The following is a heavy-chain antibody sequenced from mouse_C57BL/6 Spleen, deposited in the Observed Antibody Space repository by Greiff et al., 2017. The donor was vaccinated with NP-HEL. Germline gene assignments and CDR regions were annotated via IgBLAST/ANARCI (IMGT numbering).Heavy chain of an antibody. CDR3: ARLADSSCYSLFDY. Sequence: VQRVESGPELVKPGASVKISCKASGYSFTSYYIHWVKQRPGQGLEWIGWIYPGSGNTKYNEKFKGKATLTADPSSSTAYMQLSSLTSEDSAVYYCARLADSSCYSLFDYWGQGTTLTVSS. D-gene: IGHD3-2*02. CDR1: GYSFTSYY. CDR2: IYPGSGNT. J-gene: IGHJ2*01. V-gene: IGHV1-66*01.